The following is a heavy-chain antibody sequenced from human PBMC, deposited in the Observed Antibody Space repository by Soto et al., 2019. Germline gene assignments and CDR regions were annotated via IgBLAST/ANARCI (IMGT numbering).Heavy chain of an antibody. CDR2: INSDGTKT. CDR1: GFSFNTYW. Sequence: EVHLVESGGTLVQPGGSLRLSCAASGFSFNTYWMHWVRQAPGKGLVWVSRINSDGTKTTYAYSVKGRFTISRDNAKNTVYLKMNSLRAEDTAVYYCATVATNSYDWFDPWGQGTLVTVSS. D-gene: IGHD5-12*01. CDR3: ATVATNSYDWFDP. J-gene: IGHJ5*02. V-gene: IGHV3-74*01.